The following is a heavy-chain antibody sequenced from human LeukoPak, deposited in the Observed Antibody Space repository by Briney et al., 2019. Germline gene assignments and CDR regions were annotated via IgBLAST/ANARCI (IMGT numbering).Heavy chain of an antibody. V-gene: IGHV4-4*07. CDR2: IYTSGST. D-gene: IGHD2-2*01. CDR3: ARGSSDIVVVPAASKGAFGWYFDL. J-gene: IGHJ2*01. CDR1: GGSISSYY. Sequence: SETLSLTCTVSGGSISSYYWSWIRQPAGKGLEWIGRIYTSGSTNYNPSLKSRVTMSVDTSKNQFSLKLSSVTAADTAVYYCARGSSDIVVVPAASKGAFGWYFDLWGRGTLVTVSS.